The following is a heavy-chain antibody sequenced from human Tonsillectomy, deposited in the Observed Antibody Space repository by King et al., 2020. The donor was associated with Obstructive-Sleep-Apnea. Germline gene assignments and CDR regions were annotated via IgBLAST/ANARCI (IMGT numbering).Heavy chain of an antibody. J-gene: IGHJ4*02. CDR2: IYAGGNT. D-gene: IGHD2-2*03. Sequence: VQLVESGGALVQPGGSLRLSCAASGFTVSSHYMSWVRQAPGKGLEWVSVIYAGGNTYYADSVKGRFTISRHSSKNTLYLQMNGLRAEDTAVYYCARDLDIRGQGTLVTVSS. CDR1: GFTVSSHY. V-gene: IGHV3-53*04. CDR3: ARDLDI.